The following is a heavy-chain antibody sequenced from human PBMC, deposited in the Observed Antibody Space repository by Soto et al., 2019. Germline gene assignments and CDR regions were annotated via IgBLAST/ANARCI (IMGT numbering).Heavy chain of an antibody. Sequence: QITLKESGPTLVKPTQTLTLTCTFSGFSLSTRGVAVGWIRQPPGKALEWLALIYWDEDKWYSPSLKSRLTTPETTPKNQVVLTMTTMDPVDTAQYYCPNSLRGYAYYFASWGQGTLVPASS. J-gene: IGHJ4*02. CDR1: GFSLSTRGVA. CDR2: IYWDEDK. D-gene: IGHD5-12*01. V-gene: IGHV2-5*02. CDR3: PNSLRGYAYYFAS.